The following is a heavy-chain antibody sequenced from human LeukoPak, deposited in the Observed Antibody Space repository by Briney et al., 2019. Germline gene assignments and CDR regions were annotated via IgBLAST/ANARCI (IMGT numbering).Heavy chain of an antibody. CDR2: IYPGDSDT. V-gene: IGHV5-51*01. CDR3: ASNDILTGYYIDY. D-gene: IGHD3-9*01. CDR1: GYSFTSYW. J-gene: IGHJ4*02. Sequence: GESLKISCKGSGYSFTSYWIGWVRQMPGKGLEWMGIIYPGDSDTRYSPSLQGKVTISADKSISTAYLQWSSLKASDTAMYYCASNDILTGYYIDYWGQGTLDTVSS.